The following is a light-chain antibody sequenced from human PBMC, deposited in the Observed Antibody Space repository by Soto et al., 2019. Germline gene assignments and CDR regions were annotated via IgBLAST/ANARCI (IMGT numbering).Light chain of an antibody. Sequence: DIQMTQSPSTLSASVGDTVTMSCRASQAINTYVNWYQLKPGEAPKLLIYTTSTLQAGVPSRFSGSVSGTDFTLTITGLQPEDFATYSCQQTFNSPPTFARGTKV. CDR2: TTS. J-gene: IGKJ4*01. V-gene: IGKV1-39*01. CDR3: QQTFNSPPT. CDR1: QAINTY.